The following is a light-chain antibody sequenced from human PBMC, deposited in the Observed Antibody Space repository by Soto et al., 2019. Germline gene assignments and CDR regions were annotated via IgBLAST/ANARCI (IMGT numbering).Light chain of an antibody. J-gene: IGLJ1*01. V-gene: IGLV2-11*01. CDR2: DVS. Sequence: QSVLTQPRSMSGSPGQSVTISCTGTSSDFGGYNYVSWYQQHPGKAPKLMIYDVSKRPSGVPDRFSGSKSGNTASLTIFGLQAEDEADYYCCSYAGSYTPCVFGTGTKVTVL. CDR1: SSDFGGYNY. CDR3: CSYAGSYTPCV.